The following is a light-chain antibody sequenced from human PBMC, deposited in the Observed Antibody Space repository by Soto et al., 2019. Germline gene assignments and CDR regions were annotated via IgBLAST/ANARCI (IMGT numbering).Light chain of an antibody. V-gene: IGKV1-5*01. CDR2: DAS. Sequence: DIQMTQSPSTLSASAGDTVTITCRASQSISTLLAWYQQKPGKAPKLLIFDASSLKSGVPSRFIGSGSRTEFTLTISSLQPDDFATYYCQQYDSYSWTFGQGTKVEIK. CDR3: QQYDSYSWT. CDR1: QSISTL. J-gene: IGKJ1*01.